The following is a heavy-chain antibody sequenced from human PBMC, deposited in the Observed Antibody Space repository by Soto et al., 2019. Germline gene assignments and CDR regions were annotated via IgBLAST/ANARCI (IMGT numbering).Heavy chain of an antibody. CDR3: ARDTGEFDHDAFDI. V-gene: IGHV3-48*04. D-gene: IGHD7-27*01. Sequence: GGSLRLSCAASGFTFSSYSMNWVRQAPGKGLGWVAYISSSSSTIYYADSVKGRFTISRDNAKNSLYMQMNRLRAEDTAVYYCARDTGEFDHDAFDIWGQGTMVTVSS. J-gene: IGHJ3*02. CDR1: GFTFSSYS. CDR2: ISSSSSTI.